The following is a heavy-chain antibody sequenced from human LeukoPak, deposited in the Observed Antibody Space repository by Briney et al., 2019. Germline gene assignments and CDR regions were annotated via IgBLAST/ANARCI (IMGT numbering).Heavy chain of an antibody. V-gene: IGHV1-2*06. D-gene: IGHD3-3*01. J-gene: IGHJ4*02. Sequence: ASVKVSCKASGYTFTGYYMHWVRQAPGQGLEWMGRINPNSGGTNYARKFQGRVTMTRDTSISTAYMELSRLRSDDTAVYYCARGYTASAYYDFWSGYYSQPTFDYWGQGTLVTVSS. CDR2: INPNSGGT. CDR3: ARGYTASAYYDFWSGYYSQPTFDY. CDR1: GYTFTGYY.